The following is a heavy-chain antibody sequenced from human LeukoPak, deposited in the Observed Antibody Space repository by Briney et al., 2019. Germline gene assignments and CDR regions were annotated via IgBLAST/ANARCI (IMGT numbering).Heavy chain of an antibody. CDR2: IKTDGSSI. CDR3: ARDILRDYGDSLDY. D-gene: IGHD4-17*01. J-gene: IGHJ4*02. V-gene: IGHV3-74*01. CDR1: GFTFSSYW. Sequence: GGSLRLSCAASGFTFSSYWMHWVRQAPGKGLVWVSRIKTDGSSITYADSVKGRFTISRDNAKNTLFLQMNSLRAEDTAVYYCARDILRDYGDSLDYWGQGTLVPVSS.